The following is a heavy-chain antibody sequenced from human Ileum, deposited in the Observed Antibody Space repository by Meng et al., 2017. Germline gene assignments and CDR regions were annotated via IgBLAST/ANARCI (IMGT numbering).Heavy chain of an antibody. V-gene: IGHV3-30*10. CDR1: GFSLSSYV. J-gene: IGHJ3*02. CDR2: ISHDESNK. Sequence: GESLKISCAASGFSLSSYVMHWVRQAPGKGPEWVALISHDESNKGSRDSVKGRVTISRDISKNTLDLQMNSLRPEDTAVYYCAREGYSSGRAPAFDIWGQGTKVTVSS. CDR3: AREGYSSGRAPAFDI. D-gene: IGHD6-19*01.